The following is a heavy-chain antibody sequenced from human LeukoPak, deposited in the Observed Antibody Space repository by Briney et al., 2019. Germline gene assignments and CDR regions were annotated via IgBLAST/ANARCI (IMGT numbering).Heavy chain of an antibody. D-gene: IGHD3-10*01. J-gene: IGHJ6*02. CDR1: GGSFSGYY. V-gene: IGHV4-34*01. CDR3: ARSSGRGYYYYYGMDV. Sequence: SETLSLTCAVYGGSFSGYYWSWIRQPLGKGLEWIGEINHSGSTNYNPSLKSRVTISVDTSKNQFSLKLSSVTAADTAVYYCARSSGRGYYYYYGMDVWGQGTTVTVSS. CDR2: INHSGST.